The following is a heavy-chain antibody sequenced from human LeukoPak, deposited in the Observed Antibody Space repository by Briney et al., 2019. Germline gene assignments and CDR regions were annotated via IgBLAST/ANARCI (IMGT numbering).Heavy chain of an antibody. CDR1: GGAISSGGYY. J-gene: IGHJ3*02. V-gene: IGHV4-30-2*01. Sequence: SETLSLTCTVSGGAISSGGYYWSWIRQPPGKGLDWIGYIYHSGSTYYNPSLKSRVTISVDRSKNQFSLKLSSVTAADTAVYYCARRISQPYGSGSYGSAFDIWGQGTMVTVSS. CDR2: IYHSGST. CDR3: ARRISQPYGSGSYGSAFDI. D-gene: IGHD3-10*01.